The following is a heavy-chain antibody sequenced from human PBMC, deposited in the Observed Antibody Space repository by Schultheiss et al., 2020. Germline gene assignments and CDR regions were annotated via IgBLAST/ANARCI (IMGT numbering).Heavy chain of an antibody. Sequence: GESLKISCAASGFTFSSASMNWVRQAPGKGLEWVSYISSSSSTIYYADSVKGRFTISRDNAKNSLYLQMNSLRDEDTAVYYCARDGENCGGDCYNWFDPWGQGTLVTVSS. CDR1: GFTFSSAS. J-gene: IGHJ5*02. CDR2: ISSSSSTI. D-gene: IGHD2-21*02. CDR3: ARDGENCGGDCYNWFDP. V-gene: IGHV3-48*02.